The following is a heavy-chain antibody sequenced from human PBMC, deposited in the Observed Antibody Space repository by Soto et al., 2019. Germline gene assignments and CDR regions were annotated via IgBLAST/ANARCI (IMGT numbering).Heavy chain of an antibody. CDR3: ASYREDSYGYYYGMDV. Sequence: SVKVSCKASGGTFSSYSISWVRQAPGQGLEWMGGIIPIFGTANYAQKFQGRVTITADESTSTAYMELSSLRSEDTAVYYCASYREDSYGYYYGMDVWGQGTTVTVSS. V-gene: IGHV1-69*13. CDR2: IIPIFGTA. D-gene: IGHD5-18*01. J-gene: IGHJ6*02. CDR1: GGTFSSYS.